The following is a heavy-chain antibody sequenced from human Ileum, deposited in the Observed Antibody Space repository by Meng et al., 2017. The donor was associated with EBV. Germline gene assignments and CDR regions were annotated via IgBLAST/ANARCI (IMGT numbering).Heavy chain of an antibody. J-gene: IGHJ4*02. Sequence: VQLVESGGGLVQPWGSLRLSCAASGFTFSSYWMHWVRQAPGKGLLWVSRINGDGSGSNYADSVKGRFTISRDNAKNTLSLQMNSLRAEDTAVYYCVRDGDNWNFDYWGQGTLVTVSS. CDR2: INGDGSGS. V-gene: IGHV3-74*01. CDR3: VRDGDNWNFDY. CDR1: GFTFSSYW. D-gene: IGHD1-20*01.